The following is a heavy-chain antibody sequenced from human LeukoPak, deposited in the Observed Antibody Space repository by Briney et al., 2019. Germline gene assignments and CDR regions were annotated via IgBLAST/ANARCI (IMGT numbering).Heavy chain of an antibody. CDR3: ARGDPLRNSDG. D-gene: IGHD3-9*01. CDR2: INTNTGNP. Sequence: VASVKVSCKASGYTFTSYAMNWVRQAPGQGLEWMGWINTNTGNPTYTQGFTGRFVFSLDTSVSTAYLQISSLKAEDTAVYYCARGDPLRNSDGWGQGTLVTVSS. V-gene: IGHV7-4-1*02. J-gene: IGHJ4*02. CDR1: GYTFTSYA.